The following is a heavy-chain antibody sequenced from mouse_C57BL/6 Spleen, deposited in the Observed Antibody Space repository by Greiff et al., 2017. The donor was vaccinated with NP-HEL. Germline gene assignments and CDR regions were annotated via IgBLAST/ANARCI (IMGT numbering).Heavy chain of an antibody. CDR3: ARESYYDYDGRYYYAMDY. J-gene: IGHJ4*01. Sequence: EVMLVESGGGLVKPGGSLKLSCAASGFTFSDYGMHWVRQAPEKGLEWVAYISSGSSTIYYADTVKGRFTISRDNAKNTLFLQMTSLRSEDTAMYYCARESYYDYDGRYYYAMDYWGQGTSVTVSS. CDR1: GFTFSDYG. V-gene: IGHV5-17*01. D-gene: IGHD2-4*01. CDR2: ISSGSSTI.